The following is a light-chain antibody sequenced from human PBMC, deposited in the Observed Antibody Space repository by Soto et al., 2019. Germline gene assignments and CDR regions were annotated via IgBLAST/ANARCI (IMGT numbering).Light chain of an antibody. CDR1: QNIRNL. CDR3: QPDNTFAT. Sequence: IQLTQYPSALSAAVGDSVTITFRASQNIRNLLAWYQQKPGKAPKPLIYDASTLKTGVPSSFSGSGSGSEFNFTIIGLQPDDFATYFCQPDNTFATFAQGTRLEIK. CDR2: DAS. J-gene: IGKJ5*01. V-gene: IGKV1-5*01.